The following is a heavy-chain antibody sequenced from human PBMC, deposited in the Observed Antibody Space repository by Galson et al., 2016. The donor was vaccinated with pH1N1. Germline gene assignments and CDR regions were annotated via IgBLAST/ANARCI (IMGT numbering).Heavy chain of an antibody. J-gene: IGHJ4*02. D-gene: IGHD1-26*01. CDR3: TRDAGGYSDFDY. Sequence: SLRLSCAASGFTFSAYAMHWVRRAPGKGLEYVSVIGSNERTTYYADSVNGRFTISRDNSKNTVYLQMGSLRAEYMAVYYCTRDAGGYSDFDYWGQGTLVTVSS. V-gene: IGHV3-64*02. CDR1: GFTFSAYA. CDR2: IGSNERTT.